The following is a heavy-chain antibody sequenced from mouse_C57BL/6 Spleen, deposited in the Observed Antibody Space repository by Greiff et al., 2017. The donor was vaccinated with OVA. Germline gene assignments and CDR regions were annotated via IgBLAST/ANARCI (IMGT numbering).Heavy chain of an antibody. CDR1: GYSFTGYY. J-gene: IGHJ2*01. CDR3: ARWGLDYGRIDY. CDR2: INPSTGGT. Sequence: EVQLQQSGPELVKPGASVKISCKASGYSFTGYYMNWVKQSPEKSLEWIGEINPSTGGTTYNQKFKAKATLTVDKSSSTAYMQLKSLTSEDSAVYYCARWGLDYGRIDYWGQGTTLTVSS. V-gene: IGHV1-42*01. D-gene: IGHD1-1*01.